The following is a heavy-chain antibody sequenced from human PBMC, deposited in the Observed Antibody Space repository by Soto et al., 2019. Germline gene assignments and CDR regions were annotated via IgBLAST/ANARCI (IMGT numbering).Heavy chain of an antibody. V-gene: IGHV3-7*01. CDR1: GFTFSSYW. CDR2: IKQDGSEK. D-gene: IGHD5-12*01. Sequence: GGSLRLSCAASGFTFSSYWMSWVRQAPGKGLEWVANIKQDGSEKYYVDSVKGRFTISRDNAKNSLYLQMNSLRAEDTAVYYCARGHSQWLRKVPNWFDPWGQGTLVTVSS. CDR3: ARGHSQWLRKVPNWFDP. J-gene: IGHJ5*02.